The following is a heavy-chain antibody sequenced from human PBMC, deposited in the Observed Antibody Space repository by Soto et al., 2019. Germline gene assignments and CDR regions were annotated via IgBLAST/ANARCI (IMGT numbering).Heavy chain of an antibody. J-gene: IGHJ6*02. CDR3: AKSSTRIIVGGYYYYAMDA. CDR2: IFPIFGPA. Sequence: QVQLVQSGAEVKKPGSSVKVSCKASGGTFRSYVISWVRQAPGQGLEWMGGIFPIFGPATYAQKFQGRVAITADESTRTAYMELSSLRSEDTAVYYCAKSSTRIIVGGYYYYAMDAWAQGTTVTVSS. D-gene: IGHD3-22*01. CDR1: GGTFRSYV. V-gene: IGHV1-69*12.